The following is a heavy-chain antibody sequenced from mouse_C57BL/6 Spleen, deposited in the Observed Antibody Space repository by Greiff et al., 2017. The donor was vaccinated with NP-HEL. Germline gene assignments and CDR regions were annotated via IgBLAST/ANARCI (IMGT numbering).Heavy chain of an antibody. V-gene: IGHV1-52*01. Sequence: QVQLQQSGAELVRPGSSVKLSCKASGYTFTSYWMHWVKQRPIQGLEWIGNIDPSDSETHYNQKFKDKATLTVDKSSSTAYMQLSSLTSEDSAVYYCARGHGNHGGFAYWGQGTLVTVSA. CDR3: ARGHGNHGGFAY. D-gene: IGHD2-1*01. J-gene: IGHJ3*01. CDR1: GYTFTSYW. CDR2: IDPSDSET.